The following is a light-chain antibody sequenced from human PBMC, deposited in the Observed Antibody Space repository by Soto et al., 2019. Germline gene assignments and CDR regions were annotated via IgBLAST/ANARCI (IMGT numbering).Light chain of an antibody. V-gene: IGLV2-14*03. J-gene: IGLJ1*01. CDR2: DVT. CDR3: SSYTTSNTRQIV. Sequence: QSALTQPASVSGTPGQSITISCTGTSSDVGGYNYVSWYQHHPANAPKLIIYDVTNRPSGVSNPFSGSKSGNTASLTISGLQPEDEADYYCSSYTTSNTRQIVFGTGTQLTVL. CDR1: SSDVGGYNY.